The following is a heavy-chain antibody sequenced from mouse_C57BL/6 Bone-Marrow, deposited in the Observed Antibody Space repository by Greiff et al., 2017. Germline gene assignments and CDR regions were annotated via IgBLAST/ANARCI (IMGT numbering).Heavy chain of an antibody. Sequence: QVQLQQPGAELVKPGASVKLSCKASGYTFTSYWMQWVKQRPGQGLEWIGEIDPSDSYTNYNQKFKGKATLTVDTSSSAAYMQLSILTSEDSAVYYCAPQIYYYGSSLFAYWGQGTLVTVSA. D-gene: IGHD1-1*01. V-gene: IGHV1-50*01. CDR3: APQIYYYGSSLFAY. J-gene: IGHJ3*01. CDR2: IDPSDSYT. CDR1: GYTFTSYW.